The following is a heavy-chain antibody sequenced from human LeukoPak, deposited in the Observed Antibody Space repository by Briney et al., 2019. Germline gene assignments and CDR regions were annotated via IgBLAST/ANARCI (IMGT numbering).Heavy chain of an antibody. V-gene: IGHV4-61*05. D-gene: IGHD3-10*01. Sequence: SETLSLTCTVSGGSISSSSYYWSWIRQPPGKGLEWIGYIYYSGSTNYNPSLKSRVTISVDTSKNQFSLKLSSVTAADTAVYYCARLAGGDGMDVWGQGATVTVSS. CDR2: IYYSGST. CDR3: ARLAGGDGMDV. CDR1: GGSISSSSYY. J-gene: IGHJ6*02.